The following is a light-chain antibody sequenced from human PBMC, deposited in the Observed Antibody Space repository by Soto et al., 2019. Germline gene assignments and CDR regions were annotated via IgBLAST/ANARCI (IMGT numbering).Light chain of an antibody. J-gene: IGKJ4*01. CDR1: QSVNSIY. V-gene: IGKV3-20*01. CDR2: GAS. CDR3: QQYGKSPLT. Sequence: EIVLTQSPGTLSLSPGERATLSCRASQSVNSIYLAWYQQKPGQAPRLLIYGASRRATGIPDRFSGSGSGTDFTLTISSLEPEDFAVYYCQQYGKSPLTFGGGTKVDIK.